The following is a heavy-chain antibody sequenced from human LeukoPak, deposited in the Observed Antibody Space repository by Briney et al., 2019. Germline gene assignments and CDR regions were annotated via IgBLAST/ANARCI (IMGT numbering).Heavy chain of an antibody. Sequence: GGSLRLSCAASGFTFSSYAMSWVRQAPGKGLEWVSTISDSGGNTPYVDSVRGRFTISRDNSKNTLYLQMNSLRAEDTAIYYCAKPGSGWYAFDYWGQGTLVTVSS. CDR1: GFTFSSYA. D-gene: IGHD6-19*01. CDR2: ISDSGGNT. CDR3: AKPGSGWYAFDY. V-gene: IGHV3-23*01. J-gene: IGHJ4*02.